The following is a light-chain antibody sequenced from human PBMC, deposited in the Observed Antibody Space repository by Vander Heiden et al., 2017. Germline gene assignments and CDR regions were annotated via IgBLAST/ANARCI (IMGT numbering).Light chain of an antibody. CDR1: QSLVFTNGNNH. Sequence: EIVMTQSQLSLPVTPGEPASISCRSSQSLVFTNGNNHLDWYLQKPGQSPHLLISLASNRASGVPDRFSGSGSGTDFTLKISRVEAEDVGVYYCMQALQTPITFGQGTRLEIK. V-gene: IGKV2-28*01. CDR2: LAS. CDR3: MQALQTPIT. J-gene: IGKJ5*01.